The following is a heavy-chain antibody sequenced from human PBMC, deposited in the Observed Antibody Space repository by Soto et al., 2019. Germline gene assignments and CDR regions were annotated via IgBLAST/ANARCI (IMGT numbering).Heavy chain of an antibody. J-gene: IGHJ6*02. V-gene: IGHV1-69*12. Sequence: QVQLVQSGAEVKKPGSSVKVSCKASGGTFSSYAISWVRQAPGQGLEWMGGIIPIFGTANYAQKFQGRVTITADEXXSXAXKELSSLRSEDTAVYYCARDPRGYSYGPELYYGMDVWGQGTTVTVSS. CDR2: IIPIFGTA. CDR1: GGTFSSYA. CDR3: ARDPRGYSYGPELYYGMDV. D-gene: IGHD5-18*01.